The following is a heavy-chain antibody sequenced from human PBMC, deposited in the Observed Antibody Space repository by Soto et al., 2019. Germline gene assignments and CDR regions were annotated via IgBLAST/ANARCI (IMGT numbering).Heavy chain of an antibody. CDR3: SIRLFCGGDCSINRDYCDGMAV. D-gene: IGHD2-21*02. CDR1: GYIFTDHC. J-gene: IGHJ6*02. Sequence: PGESLKISCKGSGYIFTDHCIVWVRQMAGKGLEWVGIICPGYSNIIYSPSVQGQVTISADMSISTAYLQWSSLKASDTAIYYCSIRLFCGGDCSINRDYCDGMAVWAQGTTVPVSS. CDR2: ICPGYSNI. V-gene: IGHV5-51*01.